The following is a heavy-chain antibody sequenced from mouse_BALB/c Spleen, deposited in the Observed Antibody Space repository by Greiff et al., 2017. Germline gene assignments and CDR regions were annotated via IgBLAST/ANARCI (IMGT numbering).Heavy chain of an antibody. J-gene: IGHJ4*01. CDR1: GFTFSSFG. D-gene: IGHD2-2*01. Sequence: EVKVVESGGGLVQPGGSRKLSCAASGFTFSSFGMHWVRQAPEKGLEWVAYISSGSSTIYYADTVKGRFTISRDNPKNTLFLQMTSLRSEDTAMYYCARQGYDPAMDYWGQGTSVTVSS. CDR3: ARQGYDPAMDY. CDR2: ISSGSSTI. V-gene: IGHV5-17*02.